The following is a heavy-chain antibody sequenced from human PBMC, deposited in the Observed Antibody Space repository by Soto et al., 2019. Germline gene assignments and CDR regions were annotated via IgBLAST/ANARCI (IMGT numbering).Heavy chain of an antibody. CDR2: IDPSDSYT. CDR3: AGGHTAMVTH. D-gene: IGHD5-18*01. V-gene: IGHV5-10-1*01. CDR1: GYSFTSYW. J-gene: IGHJ4*02. Sequence: HGESLKISCKGSGYSFTSYWISWVRQMPGKGLEWMGRIDPSDSYTNYSPSFQGHVTISADKSISTAYLQWSSLKASDTAMYYCAGGHTAMVTHWGQGTLVTVSS.